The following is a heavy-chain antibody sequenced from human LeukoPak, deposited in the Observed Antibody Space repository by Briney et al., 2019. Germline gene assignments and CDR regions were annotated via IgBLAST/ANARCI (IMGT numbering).Heavy chain of an antibody. J-gene: IGHJ4*02. CDR2: ISYDGSNK. V-gene: IGHV3-30*04. Sequence: GGSLRLSCAASGFTFSSYAMHWVRQAPGKGLEWVAVISYDGSNKYYADSVKGRFTISRDNSKNTLYLQMNSPRAEDTAVYYCARGRPNSRRSPFDYWGQGTLVTVSS. CDR1: GFTFSSYA. D-gene: IGHD1-14*01. CDR3: ARGRPNSRRSPFDY.